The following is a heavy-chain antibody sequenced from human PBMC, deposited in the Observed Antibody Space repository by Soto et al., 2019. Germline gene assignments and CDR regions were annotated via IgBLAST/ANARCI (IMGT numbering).Heavy chain of an antibody. D-gene: IGHD3-10*01. CDR2: INPNSGGT. CDR1: GYTFTGYY. CDR3: ARGGNWVRGVIRYYYYGTDV. V-gene: IGHV1-2*02. Sequence: ASVKVSCKASGYTFTGYYMHWVRQAPGQGLEWMGWINPNSGGTNYAQKFQGRVTMTRDTSISTAYMELSRLRSDDTAVYYCARGGNWVRGVIRYYYYGTDVRGQGTKVPVS. J-gene: IGHJ6*02.